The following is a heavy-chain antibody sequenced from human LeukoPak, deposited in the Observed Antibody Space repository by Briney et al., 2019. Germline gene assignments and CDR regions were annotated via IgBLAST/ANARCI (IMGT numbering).Heavy chain of an antibody. CDR3: ATGLWWDLYY. CDR2: IYPGVSST. Sequence: GESLKISCKGSGYSFTSYWIGWVRQMPGIGLEWMGIIYPGVSSTTYSPSFQGQVTISADRSITTAYLQWSSLKAWDTAMYYCATGLWWDLYYWGQGTPVTVSS. V-gene: IGHV5-51*01. CDR1: GYSFTSYW. D-gene: IGHD1-26*01. J-gene: IGHJ4*02.